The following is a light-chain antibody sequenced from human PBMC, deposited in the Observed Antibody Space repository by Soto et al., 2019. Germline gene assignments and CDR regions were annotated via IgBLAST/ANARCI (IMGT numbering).Light chain of an antibody. Sequence: DIVMTQSPDSLAVSLGERATINCRSSQIFLYSSNNETFLAWYQQKPGQPPKLLIYWASTRESGVPDRFSGSGSGTDFTLTISSLQAEDVAVYYCQQYYSTPRTFGQGTKVDIK. CDR3: QQYYSTPRT. CDR2: WAS. V-gene: IGKV4-1*01. J-gene: IGKJ1*01. CDR1: QIFLYSSNNETF.